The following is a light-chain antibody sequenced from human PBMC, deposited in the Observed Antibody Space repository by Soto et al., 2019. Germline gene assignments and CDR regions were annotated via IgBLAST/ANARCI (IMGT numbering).Light chain of an antibody. V-gene: IGKV3-11*01. J-gene: IGKJ1*01. Sequence: ESWFPQAPSPLSSVPGDRVTLSCRASQYINTRLAWYQHRPGQAPRLLIYQTSIRAAGIPARFSASGSGTDFTLTISDVQPEDFALYYCHQRQSWPRTFGQGTKVDIK. CDR1: QYINTR. CDR3: HQRQSWPRT. CDR2: QTS.